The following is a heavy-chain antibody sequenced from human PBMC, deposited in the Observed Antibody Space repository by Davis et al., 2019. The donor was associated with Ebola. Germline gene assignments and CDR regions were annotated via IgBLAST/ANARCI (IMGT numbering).Heavy chain of an antibody. J-gene: IGHJ5*02. V-gene: IGHV4-39*01. CDR2: ISSSGST. CDR3: ARWHYNDSSGYAP. D-gene: IGHD3-22*01. CDR1: GGSISSSSYY. Sequence: SETLSLTCTVSGGSISSSSYYWGWIRQPPGKGLEWIGCISSSGSTYYNPSLTSRVTISVDTSKNQFSLKLSSVTAADTAVYSCARWHYNDSSGYAPWGQGTLVTVSS.